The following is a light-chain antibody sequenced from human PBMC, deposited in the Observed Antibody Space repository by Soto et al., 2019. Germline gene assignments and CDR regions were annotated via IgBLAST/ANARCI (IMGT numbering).Light chain of an antibody. V-gene: IGKV3-11*01. Sequence: EIVMAQSPDTLSVSPGERATLSCRASQSVGINLAWYQQKFGQAPRILIYGASTRATGIPGRFSGSGSGTDFTLTITSLEPEDFAVYYCQQHSDWPPITFGQGTRLEIK. CDR1: QSVGIN. CDR3: QQHSDWPPIT. J-gene: IGKJ5*01. CDR2: GAS.